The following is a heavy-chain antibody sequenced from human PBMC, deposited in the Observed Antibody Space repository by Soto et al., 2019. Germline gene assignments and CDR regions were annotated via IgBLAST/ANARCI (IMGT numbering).Heavy chain of an antibody. CDR2: INSDGSST. V-gene: IGHV3-74*01. Sequence: EVQLVESGGGLVQPGGSLRLSCAASGFTFSSYWMHWVRQAPGKGLVWVSRINSDGSSTSYADSVKGRFTISRDNAKNTLDLQINDQRAEDTDGHYCARDRGGTSAFDIWGQGKMVTVSS. CDR3: ARDRGGTSAFDI. J-gene: IGHJ3*02. CDR1: GFTFSSYW. D-gene: IGHD3-10*01.